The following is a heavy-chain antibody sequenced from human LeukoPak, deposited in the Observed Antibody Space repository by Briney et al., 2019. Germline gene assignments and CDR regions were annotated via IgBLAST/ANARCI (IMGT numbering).Heavy chain of an antibody. CDR2: ISGSGGST. J-gene: IGHJ4*02. D-gene: IGHD3-10*01. CDR3: AKVVGSYYDY. CDR1: GFTFSSYA. V-gene: IGHV3-23*01. Sequence: PGGSLRLSCAASGFTFSSYAMSWVRQAPGKGLEWVSTISGSGGSTSYADSVKGRFTISRDTSKNTLYLQMNSLRAEDTAVYYCAKVVGSYYDYWGQGTLVTVSS.